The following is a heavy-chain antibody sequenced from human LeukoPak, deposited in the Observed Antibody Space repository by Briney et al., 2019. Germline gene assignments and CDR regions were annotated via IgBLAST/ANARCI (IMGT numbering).Heavy chain of an antibody. J-gene: IGHJ4*02. CDR3: ARTGPRTVDYDSSVWEYFDY. CDR2: IIPIFGTA. D-gene: IGHD3-22*01. V-gene: IGHV1-69*05. Sequence: ASVKVSCKASGGTFSSYAISWVRQAPGQGLEWMGRIIPIFGTANYAQKFQGRVTITTDESTSTAYMELSSLRSEDTAVYYCARTGPRTVDYDSSVWEYFDYWGQGTLVTVSS. CDR1: GGTFSSYA.